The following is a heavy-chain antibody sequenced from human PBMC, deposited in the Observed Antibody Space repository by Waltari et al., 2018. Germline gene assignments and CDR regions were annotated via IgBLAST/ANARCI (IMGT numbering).Heavy chain of an antibody. V-gene: IGHV4-39*07. CDR3: ARDRARITIFGVVNQPFDY. D-gene: IGHD3-3*01. CDR2: IYYSGST. J-gene: IGHJ4*02. Sequence: QLQLQESGPGLVKPSETLSLTCTVSGGSISRSSYYWGWIRQPPGKGLEWIGSIYYSGSTYYNPSLKSRVTISVDTSKNQFSLKLSSVTAADTAVYYCARDRARITIFGVVNQPFDYWGQGTLVTVSS. CDR1: GGSISRSSYY.